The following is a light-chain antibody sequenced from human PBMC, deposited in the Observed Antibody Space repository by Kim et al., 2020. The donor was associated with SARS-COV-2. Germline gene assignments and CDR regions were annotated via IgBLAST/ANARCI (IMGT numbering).Light chain of an antibody. CDR1: QMIASR. Sequence: ASVADRGTFTCRASQMIASRLAWYQQKAGKAPKPLIYLASKLEGGVPSGFSGSGSETDFTLTISSLQPDDVATYYCQQYESHWTFGQGTKVDIK. CDR3: QQYESHWT. J-gene: IGKJ1*01. V-gene: IGKV1-5*03. CDR2: LAS.